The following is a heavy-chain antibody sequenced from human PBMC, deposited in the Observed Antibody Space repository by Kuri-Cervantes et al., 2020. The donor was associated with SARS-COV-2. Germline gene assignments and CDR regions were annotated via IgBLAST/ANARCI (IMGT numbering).Heavy chain of an antibody. CDR1: GFTVSRNY. J-gene: IGHJ6*02. CDR2: TYSGGNA. D-gene: IGHD3-10*01. CDR3: AGGFAMVRSMDV. Sequence: GGSLRLSCAVSGFTVSRNYMSWVRQAPGKGLEWVSVTYSGGNAYYADSVKGRFTISTDDSKNTLYLQLNSLRAEDSAVYYCAGGFAMVRSMDVWGQGTTVTDSS. V-gene: IGHV3-53*01.